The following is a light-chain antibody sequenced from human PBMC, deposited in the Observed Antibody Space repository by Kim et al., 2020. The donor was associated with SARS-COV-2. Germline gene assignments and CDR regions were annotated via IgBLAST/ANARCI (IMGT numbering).Light chain of an antibody. J-gene: IGLJ3*02. CDR3: CSYAGGNTLV. Sequence: QSALTQPASVSGSPGQSITISCTGAFSAFEDYDLVSWYQQHPGDVPKLVIYDVTKRPSGVSERFSGSRSGNSASLTISGLQAEDEADYYCCSYAGGNTLVFGGGTQLTVL. CDR1: FSAFEDYDL. CDR2: DVT. V-gene: IGLV2-23*02.